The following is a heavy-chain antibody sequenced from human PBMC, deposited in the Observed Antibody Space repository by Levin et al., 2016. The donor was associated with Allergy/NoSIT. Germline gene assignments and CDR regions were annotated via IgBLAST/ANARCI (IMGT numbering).Heavy chain of an antibody. CDR1: GFTFSDYY. CDR2: ISSRSTYT. V-gene: IGHV3-11*05. J-gene: IGHJ6*02. CDR3: ARDQNDYAVGLGGMDV. Sequence: GESLKISCAASGFTFSDYYMIWVRQAPGKGLEWISYISSRSTYTSYTDSVKGRFTISRDNTKNSLHLQLDSLRAEDTAVYYCARDQNDYAVGLGGMDVWGQGTTVTVSS. D-gene: IGHD4-17*01.